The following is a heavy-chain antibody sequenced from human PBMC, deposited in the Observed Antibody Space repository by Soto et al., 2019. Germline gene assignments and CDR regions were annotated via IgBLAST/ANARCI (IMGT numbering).Heavy chain of an antibody. CDR1: GGTFSSYT. CDR3: SREGMGDSSGYYDY. J-gene: IGHJ4*02. V-gene: IGHV1-69*02. D-gene: IGHD3-22*01. CDR2: IIPILGIA. Sequence: ASVKVSCKASGGTFSSYTISWVRQAPGQGLEWMGRIIPILGIANYAQKFQGRVTITADKSTITAYMELSWLGSEDTAVYCCSREGMGDSSGYYDYWGQGTLVTV.